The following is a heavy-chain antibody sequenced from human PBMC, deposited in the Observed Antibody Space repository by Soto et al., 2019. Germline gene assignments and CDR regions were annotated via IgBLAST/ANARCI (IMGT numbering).Heavy chain of an antibody. J-gene: IGHJ1*01. CDR2: ISYDGSNK. Sequence: GGSLRLSCAASGFTFSSYGMHWVRQAPGKGLEWVAVISYDGSNKYYADSVKGRFTISRDNSKNTLYLQMNSLRAEDTAVYYCAKDRAVAGFWYFQQWGQGTLVTVSS. CDR3: AKDRAVAGFWYFQQ. CDR1: GFTFSSYG. D-gene: IGHD6-19*01. V-gene: IGHV3-30*18.